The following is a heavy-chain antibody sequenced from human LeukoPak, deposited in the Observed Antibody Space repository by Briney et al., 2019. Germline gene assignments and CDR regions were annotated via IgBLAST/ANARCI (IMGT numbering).Heavy chain of an antibody. D-gene: IGHD3-10*01. CDR1: GYTFTGYY. CDR3: ARDFYGSGSYSPNRFDP. CDR2: INPNSGGT. J-gene: IGHJ5*02. Sequence: ASVKVSCKASGYTFTGYYMHWVRQAPGQGLEWMGWINPNSGGTNYAQKFQGRVTMTRDTSISTAYMELSRLRSDDTAVYYCARDFYGSGSYSPNRFDPRGQGTLVTVSS. V-gene: IGHV1-2*02.